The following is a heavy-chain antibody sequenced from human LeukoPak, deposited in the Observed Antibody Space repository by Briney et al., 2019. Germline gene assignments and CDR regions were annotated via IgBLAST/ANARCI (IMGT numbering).Heavy chain of an antibody. CDR2: LSGSGSST. J-gene: IGHJ4*02. Sequence: GGSLRLSCAASGFTFSSYAMSGVCQAPGKWLEWGSPLSGSGSSTYYADSVKGRFTISRDNSKNTLYLPMNSLRAEDTAVYYCAKGVAVASPYYFDYWGQGTLVTVSS. V-gene: IGHV3-23*01. CDR3: AKGVAVASPYYFDY. CDR1: GFTFSSYA. D-gene: IGHD6-19*01.